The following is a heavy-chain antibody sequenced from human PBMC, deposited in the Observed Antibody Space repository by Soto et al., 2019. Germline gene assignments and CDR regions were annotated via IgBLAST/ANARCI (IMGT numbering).Heavy chain of an antibody. Sequence: QVQLVQSGAQVKNPGASVKVSCKASGYTFDNYALHWVRQAPGRRLEWMGWIHAGNGYTKYSQRFQGRVTITRDTSASTVHMDLSSLRAEDTAVYYCARVQYGGYDFKLAFDIWGQGTMVTVSS. V-gene: IGHV1-3*01. CDR3: ARVQYGGYDFKLAFDI. CDR1: GYTFDNYA. CDR2: IHAGNGYT. D-gene: IGHD5-12*01. J-gene: IGHJ3*02.